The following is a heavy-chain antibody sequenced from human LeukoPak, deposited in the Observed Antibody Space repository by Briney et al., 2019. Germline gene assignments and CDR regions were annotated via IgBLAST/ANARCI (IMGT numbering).Heavy chain of an antibody. CDR3: ANYYDSSGYRPFDY. CDR1: GFTFNNYA. CDR2: ISGSGGST. D-gene: IGHD3-22*01. V-gene: IGHV3-23*01. J-gene: IGHJ4*02. Sequence: GGSLRLSCAASGFTFNNYAMTWVRQAPRQGLEWVSAISGSGGSTHYAASVKGRFTISRDNSKNTLYLLMNRLRAEDTALYYCANYYDSSGYRPFDYCGQGTLVTVSS.